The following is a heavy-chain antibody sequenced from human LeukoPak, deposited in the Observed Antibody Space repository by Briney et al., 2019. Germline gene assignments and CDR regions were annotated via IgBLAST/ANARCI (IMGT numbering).Heavy chain of an antibody. D-gene: IGHD3-10*01. CDR1: GFTFSSYG. CDR3: AKNVLLWFGDEGAFDI. J-gene: IGHJ3*02. V-gene: IGHV3-30*18. CDR2: ISYDGSNK. Sequence: TGGSLRLSCAASGFTFSSYGMHWVRQAPGKGLEWVAVISYDGSNKYYADSVKSRFTISRDNSKNTLYLQMNSLRAEDTAVYYCAKNVLLWFGDEGAFDIWGQGTMVTVSS.